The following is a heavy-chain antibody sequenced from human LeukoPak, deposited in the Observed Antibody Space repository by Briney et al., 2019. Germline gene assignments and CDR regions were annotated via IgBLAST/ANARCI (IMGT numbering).Heavy chain of an antibody. Sequence: GASVKVSRRASGYSFTSYDINWVRQATGQGLEWMGWMNSNGGNTGYAQKFQGRVTMTRNTSISTAYMELSSLRVEDTAVYYCARAIAAAGAEGDWFDPWGQGTLVSVSS. J-gene: IGHJ5*02. CDR2: MNSNGGNT. D-gene: IGHD6-13*01. CDR3: ARAIAAAGAEGDWFDP. V-gene: IGHV1-8*01. CDR1: GYSFTSYD.